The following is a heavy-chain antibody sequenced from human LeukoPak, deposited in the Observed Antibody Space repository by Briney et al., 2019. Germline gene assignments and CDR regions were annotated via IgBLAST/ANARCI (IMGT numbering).Heavy chain of an antibody. J-gene: IGHJ4*02. D-gene: IGHD5-18*01. CDR1: GYTSTGYY. CDR3: ARQMDTAMADFDY. Sequence: ASVKVSCKASGYTSTGYYMHWVRQAPGQGLEWMGRINPNSGGTNYAQKFQGRVTMTRDTSISTAYMELSRLRSDDTAVYYCARQMDTAMADFDYWGQGTLVTVSS. CDR2: INPNSGGT. V-gene: IGHV1-2*06.